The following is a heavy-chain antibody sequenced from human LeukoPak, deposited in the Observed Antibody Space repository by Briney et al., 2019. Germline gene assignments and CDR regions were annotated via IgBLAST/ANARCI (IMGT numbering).Heavy chain of an antibody. D-gene: IGHD1-26*01. CDR1: GGSFNGYY. J-gene: IGHJ4*02. V-gene: IGHV4-34*01. CDR2: INHSGST. CDR3: ARIVGATYYFDY. Sequence: SETLSLTCTVYGGSFNGYYWSWIRQPPGKGLEWIGEINHSGSTNYNPSLKSRVTISVDTSKNQFSLKLSSVTAADTAVYYCARIVGATYYFDYWGQGTLVTVSS.